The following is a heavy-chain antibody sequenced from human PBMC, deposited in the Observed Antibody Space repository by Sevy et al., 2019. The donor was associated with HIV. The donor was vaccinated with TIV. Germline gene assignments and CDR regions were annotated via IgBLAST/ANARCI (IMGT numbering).Heavy chain of an antibody. CDR1: GFIFSTCS. CDR3: ARDRSSSWYVRYFFDY. J-gene: IGHJ4*02. V-gene: IGHV3-48*02. D-gene: IGHD6-13*01. CDR2: ISSSGNTI. Sequence: GVSLRLSCAASGFIFSTCSMNWVRQAPGKGLEWVSYISSSGNTIYYADSVRVRFTISRDNAKNSLYLQMNSLRDEDTAVYYCARDRSSSWYVRYFFDYWGQGTLVTVSS.